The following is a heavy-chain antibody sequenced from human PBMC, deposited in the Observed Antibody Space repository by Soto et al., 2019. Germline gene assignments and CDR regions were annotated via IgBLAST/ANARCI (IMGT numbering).Heavy chain of an antibody. J-gene: IGHJ3*01. V-gene: IGHV3-30*18. D-gene: IGHD2-21*01. CDR1: GFTFSSFA. CDR2: ISYDGSKK. CDR3: VKDVGYCTSSCPMAFDL. Sequence: QVLVVESGGGVVQPGRSLRLSCAGSGFTFSSFAMHWVRQAPGKGLEWVALISYDGSKKYYTDSVKGRFTISRDNSRDWAYLHLNSLSSEDTAVYYCVKDVGYCTSSCPMAFDLWGQGTMVTVSS.